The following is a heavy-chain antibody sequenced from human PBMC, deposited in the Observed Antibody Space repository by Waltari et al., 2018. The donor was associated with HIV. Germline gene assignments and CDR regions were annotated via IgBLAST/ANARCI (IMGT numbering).Heavy chain of an antibody. J-gene: IGHJ4*02. Sequence: QVQLVASGGGVVQPGRSLRLSCAASGFLFRIFDIHWVRQAPGKGLEWVAVIGYDGTKKDFADSVKGRFTISRDNSKNTLYLQMNSLRAEDTAVYYCARDSHYYDSTPFDYWGQGTLVTVSS. CDR3: ARDSHYYDSTPFDY. D-gene: IGHD3-22*01. V-gene: IGHV3-33*01. CDR2: IGYDGTKK. CDR1: GFLFRIFD.